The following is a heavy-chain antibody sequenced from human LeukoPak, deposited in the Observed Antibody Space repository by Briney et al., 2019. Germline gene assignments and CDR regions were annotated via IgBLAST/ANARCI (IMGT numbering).Heavy chain of an antibody. D-gene: IGHD3-3*01. CDR1: GFTFSSYS. CDR3: AKARGYDFWSGYYPTGDAFDI. V-gene: IGHV3-48*01. CDR2: ISSSSSTI. Sequence: GGSLRLSCAASGFTFSSYSMNWVRQAPGKGLEWVSYISSSSSTIYYADSVKGRFTISRDNAKNSLYLQMNSLRAEDTAVYYCAKARGYDFWSGYYPTGDAFDIWGQGTMVTVSS. J-gene: IGHJ3*02.